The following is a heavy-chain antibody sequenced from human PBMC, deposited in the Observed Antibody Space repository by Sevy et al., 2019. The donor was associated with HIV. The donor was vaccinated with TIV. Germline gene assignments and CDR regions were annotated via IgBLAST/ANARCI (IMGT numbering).Heavy chain of an antibody. CDR1: GGSFSGYY. D-gene: IGHD3-16*02. Sequence: SEILSLTCAVYGGSFSGYYWSCIRQPPGKGLEWIGEINHSGSTNYNPSLKSRVTISVDTSKNQFSLKLSSVTAADKAVYYCARSAIYIWGCYRHYFDYWGQGTLVTVSS. J-gene: IGHJ4*02. V-gene: IGHV4-34*01. CDR3: ARSAIYIWGCYRHYFDY. CDR2: INHSGST.